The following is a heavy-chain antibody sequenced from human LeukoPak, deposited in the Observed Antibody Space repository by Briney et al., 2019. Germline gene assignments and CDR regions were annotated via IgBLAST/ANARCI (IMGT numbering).Heavy chain of an antibody. Sequence: GGSLRLSCAASGFTFSSYVMSWVRQAPGKGLEWVSAISGSGGSTYYADSVKGRFTISRDNSKNTLYMQMNSLRAEDTAVYYCAKSHDSSGSDYWGQGTQVTVSS. V-gene: IGHV3-23*01. CDR1: GFTFSSYV. CDR3: AKSHDSSGSDY. J-gene: IGHJ4*02. CDR2: ISGSGGST. D-gene: IGHD3-22*01.